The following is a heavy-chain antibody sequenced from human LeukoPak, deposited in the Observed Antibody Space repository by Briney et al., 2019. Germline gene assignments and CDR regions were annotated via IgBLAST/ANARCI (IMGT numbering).Heavy chain of an antibody. D-gene: IGHD6-13*01. CDR3: AKGGPPQYGSSWLEYYFDY. V-gene: IGHV3-21*04. CDR2: ITSSSTYT. Sequence: GGSLRLSCAASTFTFSTYNMNWVRQAPGKGLEWVSSITSSSTYTFYADSVRGRFTISRDNAKNSLYLQMNSLRAEDTAIYYCAKGGPPQYGSSWLEYYFDYWGQGTLVTVSS. CDR1: TFTFSTYN. J-gene: IGHJ4*02.